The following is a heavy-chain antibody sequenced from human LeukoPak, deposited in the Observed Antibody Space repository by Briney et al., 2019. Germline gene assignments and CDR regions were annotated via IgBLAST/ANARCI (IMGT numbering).Heavy chain of an antibody. CDR3: AKAGIGRDGYNLFY. CDR2: IWYDGSNK. D-gene: IGHD5-24*01. J-gene: IGHJ4*02. CDR1: GFTFSSYG. V-gene: IGHV3-33*06. Sequence: SGGSLRLSCAASGFTFSSYGMHWVRQAPGKGLEWVAVIWYDGSNKYYADSVKGRFTISRDNSKNALYLQMNSLRAEDTAVYYCAKAGIGRDGYNLFYRGQGTLVTVSS.